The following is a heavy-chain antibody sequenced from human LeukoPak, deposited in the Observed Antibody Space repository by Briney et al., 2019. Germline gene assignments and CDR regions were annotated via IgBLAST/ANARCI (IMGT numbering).Heavy chain of an antibody. CDR3: AKEPYGDSGLVLGS. Sequence: PGGSLRLSCAASGFTFKNYAMNWVRQPPGRGLEWVSGIIRSGGNTYYADSVKGWFTISRENSKHTLFLQMNSRRADDTAVYYCAKEPYGDSGLVLGSWGQGTLVTVSS. D-gene: IGHD4-17*01. J-gene: IGHJ4*02. CDR1: GFTFKNYA. CDR2: IIRSGGNT. V-gene: IGHV3-23*01.